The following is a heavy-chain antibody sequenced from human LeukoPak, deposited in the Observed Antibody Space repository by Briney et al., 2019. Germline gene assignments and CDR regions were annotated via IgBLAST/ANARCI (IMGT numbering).Heavy chain of an antibody. V-gene: IGHV1-2*02. D-gene: IGHD2-15*01. J-gene: IGHJ6*02. Sequence: GASVKVSCKASGYTFTGYYMHWVRQAPGQGLEWMGWINPNSGGTNYAQKFQGRVTMTRDTSISTAYMELSRLRSDDTAVHYCARVAGGFYCSGGSCYSIDYGMDVWGQGTTVTVSS. CDR2: INPNSGGT. CDR1: GYTFTGYY. CDR3: ARVAGGFYCSGGSCYSIDYGMDV.